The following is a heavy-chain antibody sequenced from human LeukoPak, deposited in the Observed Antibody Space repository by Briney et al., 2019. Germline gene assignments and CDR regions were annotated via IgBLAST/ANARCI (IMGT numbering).Heavy chain of an antibody. CDR2: INHSGST. CDR1: GGSFSGYY. V-gene: IGHV4-34*01. J-gene: IGHJ3*02. CDR3: ARGKTSYDFWSGYYVAFDI. D-gene: IGHD3-3*01. Sequence: SETLSLTCAVYGGSFSGYYWSWIRQPPGKGLEWTGEINHSGSTNYNPSLKSRVTISVDTSKNQFSLKLSSVTAADTAVYYCARGKTSYDFWSGYYVAFDIWGQGTMVTVSS.